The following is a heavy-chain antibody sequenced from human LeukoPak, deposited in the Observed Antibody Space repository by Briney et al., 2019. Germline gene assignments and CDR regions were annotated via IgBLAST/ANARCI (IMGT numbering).Heavy chain of an antibody. CDR2: ISSSSSYI. Sequence: GSLRLSCAASGFTFSSYSMNWVRQAPGKGLEWVSSISSSSSYIYYADSVKGRFTISRDNAKNSLYLQMNSLRAEDTAVYYCARDGGLYYGMDVWGQGTTVTVSS. CDR1: GFTFSSYS. CDR3: ARDGGLYYGMDV. D-gene: IGHD3-16*01. V-gene: IGHV3-21*01. J-gene: IGHJ6*02.